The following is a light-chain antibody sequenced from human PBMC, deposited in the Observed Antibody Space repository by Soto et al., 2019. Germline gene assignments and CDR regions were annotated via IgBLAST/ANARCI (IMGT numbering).Light chain of an antibody. CDR3: MQASQFPFT. CDR2: KTS. CDR1: QSLVHSDGSTY. J-gene: IGKJ3*01. V-gene: IGKV2-24*01. Sequence: DIVMTQTPLSSHVTLGQPASISCRSSQSLVHSDGSTYLSWLHQRPGQPPRLLIYKTSIRFSGVPDRFSGSGAGTDFTLSISRVEAEDVGIYYCMQASQFPFTFGPGTTVDIK.